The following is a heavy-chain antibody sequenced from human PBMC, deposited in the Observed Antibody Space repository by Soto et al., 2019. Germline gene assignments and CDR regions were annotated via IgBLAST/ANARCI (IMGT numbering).Heavy chain of an antibody. D-gene: IGHD6-19*01. CDR2: ISGSGGST. CDR3: AKVGTYLEAGPKGFDP. J-gene: IGHJ5*02. Sequence: PGGSLRLSCSASGFTFSGYVINWVRQAPGKGLEWVSAISGSGGSTYYADSVKGRFTISRDNSKNTLYLQMNSLRAEDTAVYYCAKVGTYLEAGPKGFDPWGQGTLVTVSS. CDR1: GFTFSGYV. V-gene: IGHV3-23*01.